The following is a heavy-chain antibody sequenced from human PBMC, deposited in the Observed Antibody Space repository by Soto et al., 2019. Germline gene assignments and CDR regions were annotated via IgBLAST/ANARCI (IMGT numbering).Heavy chain of an antibody. CDR1: GGSVSSGSYY. CDR3: ARGEVGAPPHFYWFDP. Sequence: SQTLSLTCTVSGGSVSSGSYYWSWIRQPPGKGLEWIGYIYYSGSTNYNPSLKSRVTISVDTSKNQFSLKLSSVTAADTAVYYCARGEVGAPPHFYWFDPWGQGTLVTVSS. CDR2: IYYSGST. V-gene: IGHV4-61*01. D-gene: IGHD1-26*01. J-gene: IGHJ5*02.